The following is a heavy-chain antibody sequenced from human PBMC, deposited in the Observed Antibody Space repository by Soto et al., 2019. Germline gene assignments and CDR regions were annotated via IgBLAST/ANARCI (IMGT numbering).Heavy chain of an antibody. Sequence: PGGSLRLSCTASGFTFSNYAMSWVRQAPGKGLEWVSVISGSGDNTYYADSVKGRFTISRDNSKNTLYLQMNSLRAEDTAVYYCANGQGSSWQSGHYYGIDVRGQRTTVTVSS. CDR1: GFTFSNYA. D-gene: IGHD6-13*01. CDR2: ISGSGDNT. J-gene: IGHJ6*02. V-gene: IGHV3-23*01. CDR3: ANGQGSSWQSGHYYGIDV.